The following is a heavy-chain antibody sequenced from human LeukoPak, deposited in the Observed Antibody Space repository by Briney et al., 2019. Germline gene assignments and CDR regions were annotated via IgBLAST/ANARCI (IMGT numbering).Heavy chain of an antibody. J-gene: IGHJ4*02. CDR1: RFTFSSYA. CDR2: ISGSGDST. CDR3: AKNQYYDFWSGYGGGYFDY. V-gene: IGHV3-23*01. Sequence: PGGSLRLSCAASRFTFSSYAMSWVRQAPGKGLEWVSAISGSGDSTYYADSVKGRFTISRDNSKNKLYLQMNSLRAEDTAVYYCAKNQYYDFWSGYGGGYFDYWGQGTLVTVSS. D-gene: IGHD3-3*01.